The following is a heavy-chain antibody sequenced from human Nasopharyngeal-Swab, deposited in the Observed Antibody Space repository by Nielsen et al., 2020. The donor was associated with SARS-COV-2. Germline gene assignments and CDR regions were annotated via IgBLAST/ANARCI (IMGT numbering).Heavy chain of an antibody. D-gene: IGHD6-13*01. CDR1: GFTFSNAW. J-gene: IGHJ2*01. Sequence: GESLKISCAASGFTFSNAWMNWVRQAPGKGLEWVGRIKSKTDGGTTDYAAPVKGRFTISRDDSKNTLYLQMNSLKTEDTAVYYCASRGASADPSTRDLPFSRRTFDLWGRGTLVTVSS. CDR2: IKSKTDGGTT. CDR3: ASRGASADPSTRDLPFSRRTFDL. V-gene: IGHV3-15*07.